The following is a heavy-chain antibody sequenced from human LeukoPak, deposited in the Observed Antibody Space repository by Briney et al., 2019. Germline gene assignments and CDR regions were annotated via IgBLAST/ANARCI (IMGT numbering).Heavy chain of an antibody. V-gene: IGHV3-73*01. D-gene: IGHD5-18*01. CDR3: TRQGGYSYGYPFDF. CDR2: IRSKDNNYAT. CDR1: GFSFSGSA. Sequence: PGGSLRLSCAASGFSFSGSAIHRVRQASGKGLEWVGRIRSKDNNYATAYAASVKGRFTVSRDDSKNTAYLQMNSLKTEDTAVYYCTRQGGYSYGYPFDFWGQGTLVTVSS. J-gene: IGHJ4*02.